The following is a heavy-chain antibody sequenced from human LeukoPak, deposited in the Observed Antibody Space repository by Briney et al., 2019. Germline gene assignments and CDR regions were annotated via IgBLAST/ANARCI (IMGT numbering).Heavy chain of an antibody. J-gene: IGHJ4*02. Sequence: PSETLSLTCAVYGGSFSGYCWSWIRQPPGKGLEWIGEINHSGSTNYNPSLKSRVTVSVDTSKNQFSLKLSSVTAADTAVYYCARAPAVAPGYCSSTSCSPPPDYWGQGTLVTVSS. CDR3: ARAPAVAPGYCSSTSCSPPPDY. D-gene: IGHD2-2*01. CDR2: INHSGST. V-gene: IGHV4-34*01. CDR1: GGSFSGYC.